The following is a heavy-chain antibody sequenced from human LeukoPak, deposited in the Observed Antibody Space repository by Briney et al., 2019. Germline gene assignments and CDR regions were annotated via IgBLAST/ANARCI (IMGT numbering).Heavy chain of an antibody. CDR1: GFTFRNYD. Sequence: GGSLRLSCAASGFTFRNYDMHWVRQATGQGLEWVSSITTAGDRFYLGSVTGRFTISRENAKNSLYLQMNSLRAGDTAVYYCAGVPVTGPLLDACEIWGQGTMVTVSS. D-gene: IGHD2-8*02. J-gene: IGHJ3*02. CDR3: AGVPVTGPLLDACEI. CDR2: ITTAGDR. V-gene: IGHV3-13*04.